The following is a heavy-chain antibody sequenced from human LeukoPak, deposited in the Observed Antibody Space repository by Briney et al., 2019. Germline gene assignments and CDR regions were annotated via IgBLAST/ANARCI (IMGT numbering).Heavy chain of an antibody. CDR2: IHSDGGTT. V-gene: IGHV3-74*01. D-gene: IGHD1-26*01. J-gene: IGHJ4*02. CDR1: GFTFSDYW. CDR3: ARDIYSIAE. Sequence: GGSLRLSWAASGFTFSDYWIHWVRQAPGKGLVWVSLIHSDGGTTNYADSVKGRLTISRDNAKNTVYLQMNSLRVEDTAVYYCARDIYSIAEWGQGTLVTVSS.